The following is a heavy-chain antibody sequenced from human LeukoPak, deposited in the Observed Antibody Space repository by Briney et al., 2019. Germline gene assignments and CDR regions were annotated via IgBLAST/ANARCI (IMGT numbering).Heavy chain of an antibody. CDR3: ARVGGYCSGGSCVDY. V-gene: IGHV4-4*02. Sequence: SETLSLTCTVSLDSTTSNFWSWVRQPPGKGLEWIGEIHRSGSPNYNPSLQSRVTISIDRSRNQIALELSSVTAADTAVYYCARVGGYCSGGSCVDYWGQGTLVTVSS. D-gene: IGHD2-15*01. J-gene: IGHJ4*02. CDR1: LDSTTSNF. CDR2: IHRSGSP.